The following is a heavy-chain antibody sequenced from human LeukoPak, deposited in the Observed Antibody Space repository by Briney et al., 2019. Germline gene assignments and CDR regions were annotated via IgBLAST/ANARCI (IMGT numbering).Heavy chain of an antibody. CDR1: GYTFTGYY. CDR3: ARDGGDGVVVPAAALDY. V-gene: IGHV1-2*02. Sequence: ASVKVSCKASGYTFTGYYMHWVRQAPGQGLEWMGWINPNSGGTNYAQKFQGRVTMTRDTSISTAYMKLSRLRSDDTAVYYCARDGGDGVVVPAAALDYWGQGTLVTVSS. D-gene: IGHD2-2*01. CDR2: INPNSGGT. J-gene: IGHJ4*02.